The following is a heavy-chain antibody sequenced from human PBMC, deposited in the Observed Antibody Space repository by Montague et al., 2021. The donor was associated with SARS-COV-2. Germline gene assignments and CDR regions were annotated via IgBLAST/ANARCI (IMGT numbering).Heavy chain of an antibody. J-gene: IGHJ4*02. CDR1: GGSFSGYY. V-gene: IGHV4-34*01. CDR3: ARGGGYSYGGIDY. D-gene: IGHD5-18*01. Sequence: SETLSLTCAVYGGSFSGYYWSWIRQPPGKGLEWIGEINHSGSTNYNPSLKSRVTISVDTSKNQFSLKLSSVTAADTAVYYCARGGGYSYGGIDYWGQGTLATVSS. CDR2: INHSGST.